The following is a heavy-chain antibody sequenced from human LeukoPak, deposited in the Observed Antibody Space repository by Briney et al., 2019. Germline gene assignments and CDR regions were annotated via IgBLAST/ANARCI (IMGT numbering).Heavy chain of an antibody. V-gene: IGHV4-59*01. D-gene: IGHD2/OR15-2a*01. CDR1: GGSMTNLY. CDR2: IYDSGST. Sequence: SETLSLTCSVSGGSMTNLYWTWIRQPPGKGLEWLGDIYDSGSTRYNTSLESRVTISVDTSKNQFSLKLSSVTAADTAVYYCAKGGSTNFYYGDVWGQGTTVTVSS. CDR3: AKGGSTNFYYGDV. J-gene: IGHJ6*02.